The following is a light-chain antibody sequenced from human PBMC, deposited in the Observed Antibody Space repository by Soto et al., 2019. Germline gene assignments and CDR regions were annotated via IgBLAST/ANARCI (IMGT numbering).Light chain of an antibody. J-gene: IGKJ4*01. Sequence: EIVLTQSPGTLSLPPGERATLSCRASQSISSSYLAWAQQKPGQAPRLLIYGATSRATGIPDRFSGSESGTDFTLTISRLEPEDFAVYYCQQYSSSPLTFGGGTKVEIK. V-gene: IGKV3-20*01. CDR3: QQYSSSPLT. CDR2: GAT. CDR1: QSISSSY.